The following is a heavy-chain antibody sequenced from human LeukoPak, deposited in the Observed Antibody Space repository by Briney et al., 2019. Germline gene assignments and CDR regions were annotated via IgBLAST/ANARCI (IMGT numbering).Heavy chain of an antibody. CDR3: ARAGTGDRSAVFDY. CDR1: GGPFSGYY. J-gene: IGHJ4*02. Sequence: SETLSLTCAVYGGPFSGYYWNWIRQPPGKGLEWSGEINHNGYTHYNPSLESRVTISVDTSKNQFSLKVYSLAAADTAVYFCARAGTGDRSAVFDYWGQEILVTVSS. CDR2: INHNGYT. V-gene: IGHV4-34*01. D-gene: IGHD7-27*01.